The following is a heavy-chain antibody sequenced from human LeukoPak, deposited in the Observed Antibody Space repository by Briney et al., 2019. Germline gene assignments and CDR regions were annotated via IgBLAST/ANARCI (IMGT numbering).Heavy chain of an antibody. D-gene: IGHD3-10*01. CDR2: INPNSGGT. CDR1: GYTFTGHF. V-gene: IGHV1-2*02. J-gene: IGHJ4*02. CDR3: ARVLYTLWFGEPIDDSFDY. Sequence: APVKVSCKASGYTFTGHFIHWVRQAPGQGLEWMGWINPNSGGTNHAQKFQGRVTMTRDTSISTAYMELSRLRSDDTAVYYCARVLYTLWFGEPIDDSFDYWGQGTLVTVSS.